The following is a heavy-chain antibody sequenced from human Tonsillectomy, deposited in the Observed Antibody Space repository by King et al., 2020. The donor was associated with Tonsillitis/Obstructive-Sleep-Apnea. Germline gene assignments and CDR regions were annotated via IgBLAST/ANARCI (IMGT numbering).Heavy chain of an antibody. V-gene: IGHV7-4-1*02. CDR1: GYTFTSYA. CDR3: ASVILPSIAAAGTAFDI. D-gene: IGHD6-13*01. Sequence: VQLVESGSELKKPGASVKVSCKASGYTFTSYAMNWVRQAPGHGLEWLGWINTNTGNPTYAQGFTGCFVFSLYTSVSTAYLQISSLKVEDTAVYYCASVILPSIAAAGTAFDIWGQGTMVTVSS. J-gene: IGHJ3*02. CDR2: INTNTGNP.